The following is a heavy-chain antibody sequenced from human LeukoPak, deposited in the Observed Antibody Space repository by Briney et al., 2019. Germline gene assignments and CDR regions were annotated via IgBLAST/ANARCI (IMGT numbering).Heavy chain of an antibody. Sequence: SETLSLTCTVSGGSISSGSYYWSWIRQPAGKGLEWIGRIYTSGSTNYNPSLKSRVTISVDTSKNQFSLKLSSVIAADTAVYYCARDGEQWLRDAFDIWGQGTMVTVSS. CDR2: IYTSGST. J-gene: IGHJ3*02. D-gene: IGHD6-19*01. CDR3: ARDGEQWLRDAFDI. V-gene: IGHV4-61*02. CDR1: GGSISSGSYY.